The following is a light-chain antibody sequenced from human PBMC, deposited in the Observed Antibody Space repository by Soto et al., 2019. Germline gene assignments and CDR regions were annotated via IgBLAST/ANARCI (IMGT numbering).Light chain of an antibody. Sequence: EIVMTQSPATFSVSQGDRAPLSCRASQSVSSNLAWYQQKPGQAPRLLIYAASTRAAGIAAKFSGSGSGTEFTLTISSLQPDDFATYYCQQYNSYSRTFGQGTKVDIK. J-gene: IGKJ1*01. V-gene: IGKV3-15*01. CDR2: AAS. CDR3: QQYNSYSRT. CDR1: QSVSSN.